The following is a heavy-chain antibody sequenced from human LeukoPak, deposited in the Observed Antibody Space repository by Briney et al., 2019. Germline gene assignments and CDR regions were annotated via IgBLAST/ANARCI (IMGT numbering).Heavy chain of an antibody. J-gene: IGHJ4*02. V-gene: IGHV3-7*01. CDR3: ARGRTSDY. Sequence: PGGSLRLSCAASGFTFNSYSMNWVRQAPGKGLEWVASIKGDGSEKKYVDSVKGRFTISRDNAKTSVYLQINSLRAEDTAVYYCARGRTSDYWGQGTLVTVSS. CDR1: GFTFNSYS. CDR2: IKGDGSEK. D-gene: IGHD3/OR15-3a*01.